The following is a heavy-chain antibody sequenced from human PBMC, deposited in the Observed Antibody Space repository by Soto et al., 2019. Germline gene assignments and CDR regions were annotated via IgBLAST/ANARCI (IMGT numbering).Heavy chain of an antibody. CDR3: ARAPPNTKYFDY. CDR1: GFTFSSYA. J-gene: IGHJ4*02. D-gene: IGHD1-1*01. Sequence: EVQLMESGGGLVKPGGSLRLSCAASGFTFSSYAMSWVRQAPGKGLEWVSTTSTTGDYIYYADSVRGRFTISRDNAKNSLFLQMNTLRAEDTAVYYCARAPPNTKYFDYWGQGTLVTVSS. CDR2: TSTTGDYI. V-gene: IGHV3-21*01.